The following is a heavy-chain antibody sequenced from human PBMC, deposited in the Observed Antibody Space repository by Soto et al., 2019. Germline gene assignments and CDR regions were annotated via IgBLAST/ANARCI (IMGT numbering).Heavy chain of an antibody. CDR2: IYYSGST. CDR3: ARGTGTTEWFDP. V-gene: IGHV4-30-4*01. Sequence: SETLSLTCTVSGGSISSGDYYWSWIRQPPGKGLEWIGYIYYSGSTYYNPSLKSRVTISVDTSKNQFSLKLSSVTAADTAVYYCARGTGTTEWFDPWGQGTLVTAPQ. J-gene: IGHJ5*02. D-gene: IGHD1-7*01. CDR1: GGSISSGDYY.